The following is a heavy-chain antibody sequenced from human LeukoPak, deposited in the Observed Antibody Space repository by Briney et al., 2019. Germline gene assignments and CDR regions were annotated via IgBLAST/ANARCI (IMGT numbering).Heavy chain of an antibody. J-gene: IGHJ4*02. D-gene: IGHD6-13*01. CDR3: ARGRISSWLLDQ. V-gene: IGHV4-59*01. CDR2: IYNSGST. CDR1: GGSISSYY. Sequence: PSETPSLTCTVSGGSISSYYWSWIRQPPGKGLEWIGYIYNSGSTNYNPSLKSRVTISVDTSKNQFSLNLRSVTAADTAVYYCARGRISSWLLDQWGQGTLVTVCS.